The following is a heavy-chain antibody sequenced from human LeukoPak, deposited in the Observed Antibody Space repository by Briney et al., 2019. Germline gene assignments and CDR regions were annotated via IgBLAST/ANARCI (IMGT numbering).Heavy chain of an antibody. D-gene: IGHD5-24*01. CDR2: IYYSGST. CDR1: GGSVSSGSYY. J-gene: IGHJ4*02. CDR3: ARDAGGDGYNPFDY. V-gene: IGHV4-61*01. Sequence: SETLSLTCTVSGGSVSSGSYYWSWIRQPPGKGLEWIGYIYYSGSTNYNPSLKSRVIISVDTSKNQFSLKLSSVTAADTAVYYCARDAGGDGYNPFDYWGQGTLVTVSS.